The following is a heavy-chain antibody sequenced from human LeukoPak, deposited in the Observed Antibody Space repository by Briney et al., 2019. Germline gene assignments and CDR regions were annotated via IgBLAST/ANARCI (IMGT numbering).Heavy chain of an antibody. CDR3: ARIIAPGAFDI. CDR2: INPNSGGT. D-gene: IGHD2/OR15-2a*01. V-gene: IGHV1-2*02. CDR1: GYTFTGYY. Sequence: ASVKVSCKASGYTFTGYYMHWVRQAPGQGLEWMGWINPNSGGTNYAQKFQGRVTITRNTSISTAYMELSSLRSEDMAVYYCARIIAPGAFDIWGQGTMVTVSS. J-gene: IGHJ3*02.